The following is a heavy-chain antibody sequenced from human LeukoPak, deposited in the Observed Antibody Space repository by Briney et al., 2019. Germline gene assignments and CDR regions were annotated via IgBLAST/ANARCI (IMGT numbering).Heavy chain of an antibody. V-gene: IGHV4-34*01. CDR1: GESFSGYY. CDR2: INHSGST. D-gene: IGHD6-19*01. J-gene: IGHJ5*02. Sequence: PSETLSLTCAVYGESFSGYYWSWIRQPPGKGLEWIGEINHSGSTNYNPSLKSRVTISVDTSKNQFSLKLSSVTAADTAVYYCARAGIAVAGNWFDPWGQGTLVTVSS. CDR3: ARAGIAVAGNWFDP.